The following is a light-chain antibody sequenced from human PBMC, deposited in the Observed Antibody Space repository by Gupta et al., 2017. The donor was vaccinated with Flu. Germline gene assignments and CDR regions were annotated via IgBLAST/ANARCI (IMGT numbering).Light chain of an antibody. Sequence: QSALTQPASIFGSPGQSITISCTGTNSDVGSYNLVAWYQQYPGKVPKLIIYDGRKRRSGVSNRFFGAKNCNTASLITTGRQAEDEADDFCCSSAGDSISLWVFGTGTKVSVL. CDR1: NSDVGSYNL. CDR3: CSSAGDSISLWV. V-gene: IGLV2-23*01. J-gene: IGLJ1*01. CDR2: DGR.